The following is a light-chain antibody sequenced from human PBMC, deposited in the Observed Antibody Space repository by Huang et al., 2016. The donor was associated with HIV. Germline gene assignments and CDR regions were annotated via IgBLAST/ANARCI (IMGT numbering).Light chain of an antibody. Sequence: EIVLTQSLATLSLSPGERAALSCRATQSINNKLAWYQQKPGQSPRLLIYGASTRATGIPARFRVSGSGTEFTLTISSLQSEDCAVYYCQQYNNWPPLLTFGGGTKVEIK. CDR1: QSINNK. CDR3: QQYNNWPPLLT. J-gene: IGKJ4*01. CDR2: GAS. V-gene: IGKV3-15*01.